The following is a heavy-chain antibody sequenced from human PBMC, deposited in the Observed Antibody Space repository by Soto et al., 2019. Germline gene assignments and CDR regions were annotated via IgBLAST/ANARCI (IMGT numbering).Heavy chain of an antibody. D-gene: IGHD6-19*01. J-gene: IGHJ4*02. V-gene: IGHV5-10-1*01. Sequence: PGESLKISCKGSGYSFAGYWITWVRQKPGKGLEWMGRIDPSDSQTYYSPSFRGHVTISVTKSITTVFLQWSSLRASDTAMYYCARAPSHGWFQHLDYWGQGTLVTVSS. CDR3: ARAPSHGWFQHLDY. CDR1: GYSFAGYW. CDR2: IDPSDSQT.